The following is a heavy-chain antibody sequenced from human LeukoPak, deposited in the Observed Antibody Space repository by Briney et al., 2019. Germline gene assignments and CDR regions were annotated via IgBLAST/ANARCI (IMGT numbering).Heavy chain of an antibody. CDR2: INPNSGGT. CDR3: ASELGLDYYGSGSYYPH. CDR1: GYTFTGYY. J-gene: IGHJ4*02. Sequence: GASVKVSCKASGYTFTGYYMHWVRQAPGQGLEWMGWINPNSGGTNYAQKLQGRVTMTRDTSISTAYMELSRLRSDDTAVYYCASELGLDYYGSGSYYPHWGQGTLVTVSS. V-gene: IGHV1-2*02. D-gene: IGHD3-10*01.